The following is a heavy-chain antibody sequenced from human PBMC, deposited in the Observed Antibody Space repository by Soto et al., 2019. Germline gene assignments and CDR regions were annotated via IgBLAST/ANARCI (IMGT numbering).Heavy chain of an antibody. J-gene: IGHJ6*02. V-gene: IGHV1-69*13. D-gene: IGHD2-2*01. CDR1: GGTFSSYA. Sequence: ASVKVSCKASGGTFSSYAISWVRQAPGQGLEWMGGIIPIFGTANYAQKFQGRVTITADESTSTAYMELSSLRSEDTAVYYCARGIIVVVPAAAPYDYYYYGMDVWGQGTTVTVSS. CDR2: IIPIFGTA. CDR3: ARGIIVVVPAAAPYDYYYYGMDV.